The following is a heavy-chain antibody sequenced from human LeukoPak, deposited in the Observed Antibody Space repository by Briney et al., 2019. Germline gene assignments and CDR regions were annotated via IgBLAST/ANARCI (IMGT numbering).Heavy chain of an antibody. Sequence: GGSLRLSCAASGFTFSRDGMSWVRQAPGKGLEWVSGISGSGGSTNYADSVKGRFTVSRDNSKNTLYLQMNSLRAEDTAVYYCAKVPTVLTYYFDYWGQGTLVTVSS. V-gene: IGHV3-23*01. J-gene: IGHJ4*02. CDR2: ISGSGGST. CDR3: AKVPTVLTYYFDY. CDR1: GFTFSRDG. D-gene: IGHD4-23*01.